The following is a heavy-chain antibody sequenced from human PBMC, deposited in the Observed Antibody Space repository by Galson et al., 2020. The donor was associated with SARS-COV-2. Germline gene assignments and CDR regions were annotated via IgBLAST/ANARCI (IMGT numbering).Heavy chain of an antibody. CDR3: AFGVWSRTLDY. V-gene: IGHV3-53*04. CDR2: LYGGGDT. Sequence: GESLKISCAGSGFAVSGNYMTWVRQAPGRRLEWVSILYGGGDTDYADSVRGRFTISRHSFSNTFYLQMNSLRTEDTAVYYCAFGVWSRTLDYWGQGTLVTVSS. CDR1: GFAVSGNY. J-gene: IGHJ4*02. D-gene: IGHD3-10*01.